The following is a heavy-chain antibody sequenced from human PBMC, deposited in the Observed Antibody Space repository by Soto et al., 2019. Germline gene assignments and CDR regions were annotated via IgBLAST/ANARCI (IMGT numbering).Heavy chain of an antibody. D-gene: IGHD4-17*01. J-gene: IGHJ6*03. CDR3: ARLRRTPVTSLVYYYMDV. V-gene: IGHV5-51*01. Sequence: PGESLKISCKGSGYSFTSYWIGWVRQMPGKGLEWMGIIYPGDSDTRYSPSFQGQVTISADKSISTAYLQWSSLKASDTAMYYRARLRRTPVTSLVYYYMDVWGKGTTVTVSS. CDR1: GYSFTSYW. CDR2: IYPGDSDT.